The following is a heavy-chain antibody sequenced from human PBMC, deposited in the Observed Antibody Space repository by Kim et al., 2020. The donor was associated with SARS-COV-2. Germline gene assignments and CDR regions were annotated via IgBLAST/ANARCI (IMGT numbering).Heavy chain of an antibody. J-gene: IGHJ6*02. D-gene: IGHD2-2*01. V-gene: IGHV3-7*03. Sequence: GGSLRLSCAASGFTFSSYWMSWVRQAPGKGLEWVANIKQDGSEKYYVDSVKGRFTISRDNAKNSLYLQMNSLRAEDTAVYYCARDLEDEIVVVPAASYGMDVWGQGTTVTVSS. CDR1: GFTFSSYW. CDR2: IKQDGSEK. CDR3: ARDLEDEIVVVPAASYGMDV.